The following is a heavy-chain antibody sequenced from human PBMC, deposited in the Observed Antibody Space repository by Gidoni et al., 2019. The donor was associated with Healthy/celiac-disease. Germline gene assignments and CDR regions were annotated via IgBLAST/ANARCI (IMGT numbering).Heavy chain of an antibody. CDR3: ARVSSGWYGGTFDY. V-gene: IGHV1-2*04. CDR1: GYTFPGYY. Sequence: QVQLVQSGAEVKKPGASVKVSCKASGYTFPGYYMHWVRQAPGQGLEWMGWINPNSGGTNYAQKFQGWVTMTRDTSISTAYMELSRLRSDDTAVYYCARVSSGWYGGTFDYWGQGTLVTVSS. CDR2: INPNSGGT. J-gene: IGHJ4*02. D-gene: IGHD6-19*01.